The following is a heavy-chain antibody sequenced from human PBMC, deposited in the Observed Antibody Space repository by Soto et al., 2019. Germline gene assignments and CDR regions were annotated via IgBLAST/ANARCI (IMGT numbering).Heavy chain of an antibody. CDR1: GFTFSSYI. Sequence: PGGSLRLSCAASGFTFSSYIINWVRQAPGKGLEWVSSISSSSTYIYYADSVKGRFTISRDNAKNSLFLQMNSLRAEDTAVYYCARDIAAAGTFVLAGMDVRGQGTTVTVSS. D-gene: IGHD6-13*01. V-gene: IGHV3-21*01. CDR2: ISSSSTYI. J-gene: IGHJ6*02. CDR3: ARDIAAAGTFVLAGMDV.